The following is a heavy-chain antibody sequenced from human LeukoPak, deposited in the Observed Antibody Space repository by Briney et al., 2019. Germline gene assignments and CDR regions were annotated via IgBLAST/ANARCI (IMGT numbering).Heavy chain of an antibody. J-gene: IGHJ4*02. V-gene: IGHV4-39*07. Sequence: SETLSLTCTVSGGSISSSSYYWGWIRQPPGKGLEWIGEINHSGSTNYNPSLKSRVTISVDTSKNQFSLKLSSVTAADTAVYYCARRRAMVRGVTDYWGQGTLVTVSS. CDR2: INHSGST. CDR3: ARRRAMVRGVTDY. D-gene: IGHD3-10*01. CDR1: GGSISSSSYY.